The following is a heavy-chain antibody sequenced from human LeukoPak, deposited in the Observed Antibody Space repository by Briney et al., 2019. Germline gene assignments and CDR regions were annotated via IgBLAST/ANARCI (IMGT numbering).Heavy chain of an antibody. Sequence: DPGGSLRLSCAASGFTFSNAWMSWVRQAPGKGLEWVGRIKSKTDGGTTDYAAPVKGRFTISRDDSKNTLYLQMNSLRAEDTAVYYCAKDVHTCSGVTCYSEYFQNWGQGTLVTVSS. J-gene: IGHJ1*01. CDR2: IKSKTDGGTT. CDR1: GFTFSNAW. D-gene: IGHD2-15*01. V-gene: IGHV3-15*01. CDR3: AKDVHTCSGVTCYSEYFQN.